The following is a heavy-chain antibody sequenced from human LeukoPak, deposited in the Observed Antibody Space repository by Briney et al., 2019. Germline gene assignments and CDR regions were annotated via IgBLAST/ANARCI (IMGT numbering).Heavy chain of an antibody. CDR2: IKQDGSEK. V-gene: IGHV3-7*01. Sequence: PGGSLRLSCAASGFTFSNYWMTWVRQAPGKGLEWVANIKQDGSEKYYVDSVKGRVTISRDNAKNSLFMQLDSLRAEDTAVYCCARYRTPQAPILWLQDHYYYDMDVWGQGTTVTVSS. CDR3: ARYRTPQAPILWLQDHYYYDMDV. D-gene: IGHD3-10*01. J-gene: IGHJ6*02. CDR1: GFTFSNYW.